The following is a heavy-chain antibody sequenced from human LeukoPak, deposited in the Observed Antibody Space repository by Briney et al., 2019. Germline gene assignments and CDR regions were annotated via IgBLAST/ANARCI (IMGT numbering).Heavy chain of an antibody. CDR2: VSETGSGT. Sequence: PGGSLRLSCAASGFTFSDYYMSWVQQVPGKGLEWVSYVSETGSGTDYVDSVKGRLTISRDNAKNSLYLQMYSLRAEDTAVYYCARDLYSGSSPFVFWGQGTLVTVSS. CDR3: ARDLYSGSSPFVF. V-gene: IGHV3-11*06. D-gene: IGHD1-26*01. CDR1: GFTFSDYY. J-gene: IGHJ4*02.